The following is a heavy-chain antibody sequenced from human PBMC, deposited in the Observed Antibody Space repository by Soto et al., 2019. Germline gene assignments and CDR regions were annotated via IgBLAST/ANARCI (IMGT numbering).Heavy chain of an antibody. CDR2: IYYSGST. Sequence: SETLSLTCTVSGGSISSGGYYWSWIRQHPGKGLEWIGYIYYSGSTYYNPSLKSRVTISVDTSKNQFSLKLSSVTAEDTAVYYCARDGYGSGSYYIDYWGQGTLVTVSS. CDR1: GGSISSGGYY. CDR3: ARDGYGSGSYYIDY. J-gene: IGHJ4*02. V-gene: IGHV4-31*03. D-gene: IGHD3-10*01.